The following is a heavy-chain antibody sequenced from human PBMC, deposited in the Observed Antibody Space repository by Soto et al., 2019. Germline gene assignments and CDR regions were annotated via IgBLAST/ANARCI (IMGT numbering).Heavy chain of an antibody. CDR3: ARSHTAWSFAH. CDR1: GDSISSGNW. V-gene: IGHV4-4*02. D-gene: IGHD2-8*02. CDR2: ITDRGTT. Sequence: SETLSLTCAVSGDSISSGNWWSWVRQPPGKGLECIAEITDRGTTNYNPSLKSRLTISLDKSKNQFSLNPNSVTAADPAVYYCARSHTAWSFAHWGQGILVT. J-gene: IGHJ4*02.